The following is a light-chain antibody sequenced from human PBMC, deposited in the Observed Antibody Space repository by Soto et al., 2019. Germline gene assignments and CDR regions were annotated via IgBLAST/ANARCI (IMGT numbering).Light chain of an antibody. CDR1: SSDVGAYKF. V-gene: IGLV2-14*01. CDR2: DVN. CDR3: SSYTSSSTVV. J-gene: IGLJ3*02. Sequence: QSALTQPASVSGSPGQSITISCTGTSSDVGAYKFVSWYQQNPGKAPKLMIYDVNIRPSGVSNRFSGSKSGNTASLTISGLQTEDEAAYYCSSYTSSSTVVFGGGTKLTVL.